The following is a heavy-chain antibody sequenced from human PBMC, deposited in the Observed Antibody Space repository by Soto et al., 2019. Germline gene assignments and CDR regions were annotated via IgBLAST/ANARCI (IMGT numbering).Heavy chain of an antibody. CDR1: GYTFTSYP. V-gene: IGHV1-3*01. J-gene: IGHJ4*02. D-gene: IGHD1-26*01. CDR2: INAGNGNT. CDR3: ARDVQSGSYQYFDY. Sequence: ASVKVSCKASGYTFTSYPMHWVRQAPGQRLEWMGWINAGNGNTKYSQKFQGRVTITRDTSASTAYMELSSLRSDDTAVYYCARDVQSGSYQYFDYWGQGTLVTVSS.